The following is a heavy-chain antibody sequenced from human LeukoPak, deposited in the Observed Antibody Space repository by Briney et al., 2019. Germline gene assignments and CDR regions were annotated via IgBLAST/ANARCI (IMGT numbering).Heavy chain of an antibody. J-gene: IGHJ6*02. CDR1: GFTFDDYA. CDR3: AKDLLGAYYYGMDV. V-gene: IGHV3-9*01. Sequence: GGSLRLSCAASGFTFDDYAMHWVRQAPGKGLEWVSGISWNSGSIGYADSVKGRFTISRDNAKNSLYLQMNSLRAEDTALYYRAKDLLGAYYYGMDVWGQGTTVTVSS. CDR2: ISWNSGSI. D-gene: IGHD1-26*01.